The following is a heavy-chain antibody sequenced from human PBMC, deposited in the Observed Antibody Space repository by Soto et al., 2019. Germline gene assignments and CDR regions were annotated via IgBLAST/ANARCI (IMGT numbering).Heavy chain of an antibody. CDR1: GYTFTSYA. CDR3: ARDLGFLGLYYFDY. CDR2: INAGNGNT. Sequence: GASVKVSCKASGYTFTSYAMHWVRQAPGQRLEWMGWINAGNGNTKYYADSVKGRFTISRDNSKNTLYLQMNSLRAEDTAVYYCARDLGFLGLYYFDYWGQGTLVTVSS. V-gene: IGHV1-3*01. D-gene: IGHD3-3*01. J-gene: IGHJ4*02.